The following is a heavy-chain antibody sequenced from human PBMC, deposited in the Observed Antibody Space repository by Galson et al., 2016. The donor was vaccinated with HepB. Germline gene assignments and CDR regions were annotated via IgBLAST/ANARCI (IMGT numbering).Heavy chain of an antibody. D-gene: IGHD5-12*01. CDR2: TKSKTDGGTT. Sequence: SLRLSCAGSGFTFSNAWMSWVRQAPGEGLEWVGRTKSKTDGGTTDHAAPVTGRFTISRDDSKNTLYLQMNSLKIEDTAVYYCTRDTRYSKDPYYYYGMDVWGQGTTVTVSS. J-gene: IGHJ6*02. CDR3: TRDTRYSKDPYYYYGMDV. CDR1: GFTFSNAW. V-gene: IGHV3-15*01.